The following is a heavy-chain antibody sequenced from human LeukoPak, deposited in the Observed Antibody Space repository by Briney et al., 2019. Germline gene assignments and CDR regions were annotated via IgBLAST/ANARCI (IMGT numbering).Heavy chain of an antibody. Sequence: TRGESLKISCKASGYSFTSYLIGWVRRMPGKGLEWMGIIYPGDSDTRYSPCFQGQVTMSADKSISTAYLQWSSLKASDTAMYYCARRAEMAAAGESRWFFPCGEGTLVTVSS. D-gene: IGHD6-13*01. CDR1: GYSFTSYL. V-gene: IGHV5-51*01. J-gene: IGHJ5*02. CDR2: IYPGDSDT. CDR3: ARRAEMAAAGESRWFFP.